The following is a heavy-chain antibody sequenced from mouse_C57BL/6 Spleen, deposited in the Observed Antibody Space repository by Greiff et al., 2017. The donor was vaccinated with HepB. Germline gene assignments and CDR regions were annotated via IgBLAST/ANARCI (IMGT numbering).Heavy chain of an antibody. CDR1: GFTFSSYA. CDR2: ISDGGSYT. D-gene: IGHD3-1*01. Sequence: EVMLVESGGGLVKPGGSLKLSCAASGFTFSSYAMSWVRQTPEKRLEWVATISDGGSYTYYPDNVKGRFTISRDNAKNNLYLQMSHLKSEDTAMYYCASVGAWGYFYYWGQGTTLTVSS. CDR3: ASVGAWGYFYY. J-gene: IGHJ2*01. V-gene: IGHV5-4*03.